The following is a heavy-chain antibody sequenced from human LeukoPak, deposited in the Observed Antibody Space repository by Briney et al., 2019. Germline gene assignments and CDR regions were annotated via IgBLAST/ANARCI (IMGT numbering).Heavy chain of an antibody. V-gene: IGHV3-23*01. D-gene: IGHD2-8*01. J-gene: IGHJ3*02. Sequence: PGGSLRLSWVASGFTFSDYAMNWVRQAPGKGLERVSHIGGGGAFISYADSVKGRFTISRDDSKKTLYLQMNSLRVEDTAIFYCTKDAIHQNGIYDAFDIWGPGTMVAASS. CDR3: TKDAIHQNGIYDAFDI. CDR2: IGGGGAFI. CDR1: GFTFSDYA.